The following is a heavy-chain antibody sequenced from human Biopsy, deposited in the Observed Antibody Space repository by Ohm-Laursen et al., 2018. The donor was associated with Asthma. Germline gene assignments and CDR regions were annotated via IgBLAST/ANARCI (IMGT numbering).Heavy chain of an antibody. Sequence: SLRLSCAASGFTFDDYCMSWVRQVPGQGLEWVANIKHDGSGKNHVDSLKGRFTISKDNAKNLLFLQMNSLRAEDTAVYYCARTFHFWSPYHAEHFQLWGQGTLVTVSS. CDR2: IKHDGSGK. CDR3: ARTFHFWSPYHAEHFQL. J-gene: IGHJ1*01. CDR1: GFTFDDYC. D-gene: IGHD3-3*01. V-gene: IGHV3-7*01.